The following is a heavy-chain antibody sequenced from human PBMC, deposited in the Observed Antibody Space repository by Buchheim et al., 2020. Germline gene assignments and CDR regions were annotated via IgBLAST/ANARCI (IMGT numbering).Heavy chain of an antibody. CDR2: ISYDGKYR. J-gene: IGHJ4*02. CDR3: AKRGTNGSYRYFDS. D-gene: IGHD3-16*02. Sequence: QVQLVESGGGVVQPGGSLRLSCAASGFSFSSFGIHWVRQTPGKGLEWVAVISYDGKYRYYADSVEGRFSLSKVNSENTVYLQMNSLKAEDTDVYDCAKRGTNGSYRYFDSWGQGTL. CDR1: GFSFSSFG. V-gene: IGHV3-30*18.